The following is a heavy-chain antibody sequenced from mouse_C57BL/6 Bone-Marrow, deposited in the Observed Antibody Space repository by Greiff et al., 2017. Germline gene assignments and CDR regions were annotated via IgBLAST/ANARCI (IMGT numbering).Heavy chain of an antibody. J-gene: IGHJ3*01. V-gene: IGHV3-6*01. CDR3: ARDGEGGCAY. CDR1: GYSITSGYY. CDR2: ISYDGSN. Sequence: EVQLQESGPGLVKPSQSLSLTCSVTGYSITSGYYWNWIRQFPGNKLEWMGYISYDGSNNYNPSLKNRISITRDTSKNQFFLKLNSVTTEDTATYYCARDGEGGCAYWGKGTLVTVSA.